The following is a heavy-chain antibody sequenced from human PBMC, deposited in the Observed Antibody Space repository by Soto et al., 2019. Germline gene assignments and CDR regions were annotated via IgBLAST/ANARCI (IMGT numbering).Heavy chain of an antibody. J-gene: IGHJ4*02. CDR3: ARQTGGFGYYFDY. CDR2: IYHSGST. Sequence: QLQLQESGPGLVKPSETLSLTCTVSGGSISSSSYYWGWIRQPPGKELEWIGAIYHSGSTYYHPSLKSRVTISVDTSKNQFSLRLTSLTAADTAVYFSARQTGGFGYYFDYWGQGTLVTVSS. V-gene: IGHV4-39*01. D-gene: IGHD3-16*01. CDR1: GGSISSSSYY.